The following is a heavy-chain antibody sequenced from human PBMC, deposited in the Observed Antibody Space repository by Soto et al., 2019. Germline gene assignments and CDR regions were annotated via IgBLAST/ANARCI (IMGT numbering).Heavy chain of an antibody. CDR2: INQDGSEK. CDR1: GFIFSSYW. V-gene: IGHV3-7*01. D-gene: IGHD2-15*01. CDR3: ARDVVEAGLYFDN. Sequence: LRLSCAASGFIFSSYWMSWVRQAPGKGLEWVANINQDGSEKYYVDSVKGRFIISRDNGKNSLYLQMNSLRAEDTAVYYCARDVVEAGLYFDNWGQGTPVTVSS. J-gene: IGHJ4*02.